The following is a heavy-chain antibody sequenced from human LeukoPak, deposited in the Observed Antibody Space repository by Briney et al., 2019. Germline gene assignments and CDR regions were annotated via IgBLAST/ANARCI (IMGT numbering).Heavy chain of an antibody. V-gene: IGHV3-21*01. D-gene: IGHD5-12*01. Sequence: GGSLRLSCAASGFTFSSYSMNWVRQAPGKGLEWVSSISSSSSYIYYADSVKGRFTIPRDNAKNSLYLQMNSLRAEDTAVYYCAKSGYAFYYYYGMDVWGQGTTVTVSS. J-gene: IGHJ6*02. CDR3: AKSGYAFYYYYGMDV. CDR1: GFTFSSYS. CDR2: ISSSSSYI.